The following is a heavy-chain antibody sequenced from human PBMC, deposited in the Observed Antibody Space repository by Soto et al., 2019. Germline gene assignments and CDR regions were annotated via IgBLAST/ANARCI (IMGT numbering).Heavy chain of an antibody. V-gene: IGHV3-48*02. CDR1: GFTFSTYS. CDR2: ISSSSSTI. Sequence: EVQLVESGGGLVQPGGSLRLSCAASGFTFSTYSMNWVHQAPGKGLEWVSYISSSSSTIYYADSVKGRFTISRDNAKNSLYLQMNSLRDEDTAVYYCARGLGYCSGGSCYSDYWGQGTLVTVSS. J-gene: IGHJ4*02. CDR3: ARGLGYCSGGSCYSDY. D-gene: IGHD2-15*01.